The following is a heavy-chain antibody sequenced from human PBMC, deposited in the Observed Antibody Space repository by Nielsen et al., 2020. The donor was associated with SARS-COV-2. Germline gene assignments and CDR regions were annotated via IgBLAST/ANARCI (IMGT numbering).Heavy chain of an antibody. CDR1: GDSISSTSW. CDR3: ARAGVVVVTPSVFDV. J-gene: IGHJ3*01. V-gene: IGHV4-4*02. Sequence: SETLSLTCAVYGDSISSTSWWTWVRQPPGKGLEWVGEIYQSGSTNYNPSLKSRVTISVDRSKNQFSLKLTSVTAADTALYYCARAGVVVVTPSVFDVWGQGTMVTVSS. D-gene: IGHD2-15*01. CDR2: IYQSGST.